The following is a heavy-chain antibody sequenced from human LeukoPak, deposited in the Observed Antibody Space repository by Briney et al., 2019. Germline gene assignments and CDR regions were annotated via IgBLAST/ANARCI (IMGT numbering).Heavy chain of an antibody. Sequence: GGSLRLSCAASGFTFSSYAVHWVRQAPGKGLEWVAVISYDGSNKYYADSVKGRLTISRDNSKNTLYLQMNSLKAEDTAVYYCARPITMIVVGYNFDYWGQGTLVTVSS. CDR2: ISYDGSNK. J-gene: IGHJ4*02. CDR3: ARPITMIVVGYNFDY. CDR1: GFTFSSYA. V-gene: IGHV3-30*04. D-gene: IGHD3-22*01.